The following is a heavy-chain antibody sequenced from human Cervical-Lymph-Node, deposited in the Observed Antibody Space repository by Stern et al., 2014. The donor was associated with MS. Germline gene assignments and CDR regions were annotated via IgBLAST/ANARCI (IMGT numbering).Heavy chain of an antibody. D-gene: IGHD2-2*01. J-gene: IGHJ4*02. CDR2: IDYSGGN. CDR1: GGSISNPY. V-gene: IGHV4-59*11. CDR3: ARSRVPGAVSPFDY. Sequence: VQLVESGPGLVKPSETLSLTCTVSGGSISNPYWSWIRQPPGKGLESLGIIDYSGGNNYNPSLKSRVTISLDTSKNQLSLKLSSVTAADTAVYYCARSRVPGAVSPFDYWGQGTLVTVSS.